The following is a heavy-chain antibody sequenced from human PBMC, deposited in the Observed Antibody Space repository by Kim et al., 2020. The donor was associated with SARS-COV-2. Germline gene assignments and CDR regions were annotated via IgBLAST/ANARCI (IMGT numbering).Heavy chain of an antibody. J-gene: IGHJ4*02. Sequence: GGSLRLSCAASGFTFSSYAMHWVRQAPGKGLEWVAVISYDGSNKYYADSVKGRFTISRDNSKNTLYLQMNSLRAEDTAVYYCARDSMIAAAGYFDYWGQGTLVTVSS. CDR3: ARDSMIAAAGYFDY. CDR2: ISYDGSNK. D-gene: IGHD6-13*01. V-gene: IGHV3-30-3*01. CDR1: GFTFSSYA.